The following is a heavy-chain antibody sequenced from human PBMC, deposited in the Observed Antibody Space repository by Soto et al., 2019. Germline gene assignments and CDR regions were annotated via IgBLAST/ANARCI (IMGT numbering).Heavy chain of an antibody. CDR3: AKDLSPWTGAYYDFWSGYYSDPWFDP. CDR2: IIPIFGIA. J-gene: IGHJ5*02. Sequence: SVKVSCKASGGTFSSYAISWVRQAPGQGLEWMGGIIPIFGIANYAQKFQGRVTITADESTSTAYMELRSLRSVDTAVYYCAKDLSPWTGAYYDFWSGYYSDPWFDPWGQGTLVTVSS. CDR1: GGTFSSYA. D-gene: IGHD3-3*01. V-gene: IGHV1-69*13.